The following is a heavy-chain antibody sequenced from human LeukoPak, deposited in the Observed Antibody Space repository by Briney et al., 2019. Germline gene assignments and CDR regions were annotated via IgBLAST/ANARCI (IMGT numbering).Heavy chain of an antibody. CDR3: ARGSRGGAIHYSSRFDP. Sequence: PSETLSVTCTVSGGSISSYYWSWIRQPAGKGLEWIGHIYTSGSTNYNPSLKSRVTISVDTSKNQFSLKLSSVTAADTAVYYCARGSRGGAIHYSSRFDPWGQGTLVTVSS. CDR2: IYTSGST. V-gene: IGHV4-4*07. CDR1: GGSISSYY. D-gene: IGHD3-16*02. J-gene: IGHJ5*02.